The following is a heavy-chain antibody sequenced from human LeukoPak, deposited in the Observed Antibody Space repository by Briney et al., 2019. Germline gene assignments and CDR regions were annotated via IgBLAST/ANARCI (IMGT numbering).Heavy chain of an antibody. CDR2: INPSGGTT. D-gene: IGHD2-8*01. Sequence: VASVKVSCKASGYILTTYGISWVRQAPGQGLEWMGIINPSGGTTIYAQRFQGRVTMTRDTSTSTVYMELSSLRYEDTAVYYCARQRGGQYEDGFDIWGQRTMVTVSS. J-gene: IGHJ3*02. V-gene: IGHV1-46*01. CDR3: ARQRGGQYEDGFDI. CDR1: GYILTTYG.